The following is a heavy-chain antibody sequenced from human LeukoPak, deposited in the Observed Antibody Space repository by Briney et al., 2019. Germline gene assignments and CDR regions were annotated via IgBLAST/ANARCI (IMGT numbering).Heavy chain of an antibody. CDR2: FDPEDGET. CDR1: GYSVMELS. V-gene: IGHV1-24*01. Sequence: ASVKVSCKVSGYSVMELSMHWVRQAPGKGLEWMGGFDPEDGETIYAQKFQGRVTMTEDTSTDTAYMELSSLRFEDTAVYYCATPGPDWGDAFDIWGQGTMVTVSS. D-gene: IGHD3/OR15-3a*01. J-gene: IGHJ3*02. CDR3: ATPGPDWGDAFDI.